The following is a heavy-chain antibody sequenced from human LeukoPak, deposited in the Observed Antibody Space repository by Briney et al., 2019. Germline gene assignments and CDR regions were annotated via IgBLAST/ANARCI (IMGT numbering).Heavy chain of an antibody. CDR2: IKQDGSEK. D-gene: IGHD3-3*01. V-gene: IGHV3-7*01. J-gene: IGHJ6*03. Sequence: PGGSLRLSCAASGFTFSSYWMSWVRQAPGKGLEWVANIKQDGSEKYYVDSVKGRFTISRDNAKKSLYLQMNSLRAEDTAVYYCARGGLYYDFWSGYNSYYMDVWGKGTTVTVSS. CDR1: GFTFSSYW. CDR3: ARGGLYYDFWSGYNSYYMDV.